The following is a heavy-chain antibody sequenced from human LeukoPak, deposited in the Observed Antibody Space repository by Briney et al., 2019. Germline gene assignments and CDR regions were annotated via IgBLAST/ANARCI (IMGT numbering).Heavy chain of an antibody. CDR2: ISGDGGST. J-gene: IGHJ1*01. CDR1: GFTFDDYA. Sequence: PGGSLRLSCAASGFTFDDYAMHWVRQAPGKGLGWVSLISGDGGSTYYADSVKGRFTISRDNSKNSLYLQMNSLRTEDTALYYCAKDRRDYCGGDCYSIEYFQHWGQGTLVTVPS. V-gene: IGHV3-43*02. CDR3: AKDRRDYCGGDCYSIEYFQH. D-gene: IGHD2-21*02.